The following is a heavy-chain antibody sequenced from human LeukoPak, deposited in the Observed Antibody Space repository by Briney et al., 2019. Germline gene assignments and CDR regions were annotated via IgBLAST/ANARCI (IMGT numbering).Heavy chain of an antibody. D-gene: IGHD6-19*01. J-gene: IGHJ4*02. CDR2: ISSSSSYI. CDR3: ARIAVADPYFDY. CDR1: GFTFSSYS. V-gene: IGHV3-21*01. Sequence: GGSLRLSCAASGFTFSSYSMNWVRQAPGKGLEWVSSISSSSSYIYYADSVKGRFTISRDNAKNSLYLQMNSLRAEDTAVYYCARIAVADPYFDYWGQGTLATVSS.